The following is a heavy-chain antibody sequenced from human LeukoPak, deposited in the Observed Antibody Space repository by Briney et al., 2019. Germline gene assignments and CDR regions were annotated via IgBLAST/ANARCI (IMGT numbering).Heavy chain of an antibody. CDR2: IKSKTDGGTT. D-gene: IGHD3-3*01. CDR3: ITGDDFWSGYYVPPDY. CDR1: GFTFNNAW. J-gene: IGHJ4*02. Sequence: GGSLRLSCAASGFTFNNAWMSWVRQAPGKGLEWVGRIKSKTDGGTTDYAAPVKGRFTISRDDSKNTLYLQMNSLKTEDTAVYYCITGDDFWSGYYVPPDYWGQGTLVTVSS. V-gene: IGHV3-15*01.